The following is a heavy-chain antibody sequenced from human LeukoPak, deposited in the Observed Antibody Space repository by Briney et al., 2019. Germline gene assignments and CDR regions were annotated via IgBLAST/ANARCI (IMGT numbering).Heavy chain of an antibody. V-gene: IGHV1-2*04. Sequence: ASVKVSCKASGYTFTSYAMNWVRQAPGQGLEWMGWINPNSGGTNYAQKFQGWVTMTRDTSISTAYMELSRLRSDDTAVYYCARDRRGSSGWYYFDYWGQGTLVTVSS. CDR3: ARDRRGSSGWYYFDY. D-gene: IGHD6-19*01. CDR1: GYTFTSYA. CDR2: INPNSGGT. J-gene: IGHJ4*02.